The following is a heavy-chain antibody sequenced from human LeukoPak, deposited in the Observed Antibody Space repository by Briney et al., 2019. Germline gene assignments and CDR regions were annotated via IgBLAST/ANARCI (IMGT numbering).Heavy chain of an antibody. D-gene: IGHD2-21*02. CDR2: INPNSGGT. CDR1: GYTFSGYY. Sequence: GASVKVSCKASGYTFSGYYIHWVRQAPGQGLEWMGRINPNSGGTNYAQKFQGRVTMTRDTSISTAYMELNSLRSDDTAVYYCARDCGGDCHQAYWGQGTLVTVSS. J-gene: IGHJ4*02. CDR3: ARDCGGDCHQAY. V-gene: IGHV1-2*06.